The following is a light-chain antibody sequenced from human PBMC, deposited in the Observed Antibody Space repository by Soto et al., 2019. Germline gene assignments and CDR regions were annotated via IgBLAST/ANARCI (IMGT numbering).Light chain of an antibody. J-gene: IGKJ4*01. CDR2: DSF. CDR1: QSISND. V-gene: IGKV3-11*01. Sequence: EIVLTQSPATLSLSPGERATLSCRASQSISNDVAWYQQKPGQAPRLLIYDSFSRATGILARFSGSGSGTDFTLTISSLEPEDFAVYYCQQRTNWPPLTFGGGTKVEIK. CDR3: QQRTNWPPLT.